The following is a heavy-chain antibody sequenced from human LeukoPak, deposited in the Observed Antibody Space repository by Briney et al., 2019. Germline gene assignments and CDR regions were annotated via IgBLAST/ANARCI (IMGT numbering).Heavy chain of an antibody. Sequence: GGSLRLSCAASGFTFSDYYMSWIRQAPGKGLEWVSYISSSGSTIYYADSVKDRFTISRDNAKNSLYLQMNSLRAEDTAVYYCARDSNDFWSGYYKERWFDPWGQGTLVTVSS. CDR1: GFTFSDYY. V-gene: IGHV3-11*01. CDR3: ARDSNDFWSGYYKERWFDP. CDR2: ISSSGSTI. D-gene: IGHD3-3*01. J-gene: IGHJ5*02.